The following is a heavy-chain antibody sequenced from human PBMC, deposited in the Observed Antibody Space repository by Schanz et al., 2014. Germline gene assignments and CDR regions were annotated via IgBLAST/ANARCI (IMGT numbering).Heavy chain of an antibody. J-gene: IGHJ3*02. D-gene: IGHD4-17*01. V-gene: IGHV3-74*01. CDR1: GFTFSRHW. Sequence: VQLVQSGGGLVQPGGSLRLSCAASGFTFSRHWLHWVRPDPGTGLVCVARTNSVGSNTDYADSVTGRFTISRDNAKNTLYLQMNTLRAEDTAVYYCARKMKLGVYGGKGHDSLDIWGQGTMVTVSS. CDR2: TNSVGSNT. CDR3: ARKMKLGVYGGKGHDSLDI.